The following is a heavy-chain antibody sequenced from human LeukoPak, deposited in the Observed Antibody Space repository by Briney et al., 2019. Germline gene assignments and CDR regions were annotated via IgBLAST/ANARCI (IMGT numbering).Heavy chain of an antibody. D-gene: IGHD6-19*01. CDR3: ARDNGGYSSGFFDY. CDR1: GFTFSSYW. J-gene: IGHJ4*02. CDR2: KKQDGSEK. Sequence: QPGGSLRLSCAASGFTFSSYWMSWVRQAPGKGLEWVANKKQDGSEKYYVDSVKGRFTISRDNAKNSLYLQMNSLRAEDTAVYYCARDNGGYSSGFFDYWGQGTLVTVSS. V-gene: IGHV3-7*01.